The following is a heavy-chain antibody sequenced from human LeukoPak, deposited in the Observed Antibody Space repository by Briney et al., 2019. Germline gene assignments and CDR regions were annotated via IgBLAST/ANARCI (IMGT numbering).Heavy chain of an antibody. D-gene: IGHD3-10*01. V-gene: IGHV1-18*04. J-gene: IGHJ5*02. CDR2: ISAYNGNT. CDR1: GYTFTSYG. CDR3: ARSYGSGSPPWFDP. Sequence: ALVKVSCKASGYTFTSYGISWVRQAPGQGLEWMGWISAYNGNTNYAQKLQGRVTMTTDTSTSTAYMELRSLRSDDTAVYYCARSYGSGSPPWFDPWGQGTLVTVSS.